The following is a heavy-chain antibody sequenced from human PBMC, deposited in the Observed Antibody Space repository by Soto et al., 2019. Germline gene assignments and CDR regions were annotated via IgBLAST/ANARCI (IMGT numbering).Heavy chain of an antibody. J-gene: IGHJ6*02. Sequence: EVQLVESGGGLVQPGGSLRLSCAASGFTFSSYWMSWVRQAPGKGLEWVANIKQDGSEKYYVDSVKGRFTISRDNAKNSLYLQMNSLRAEDTAVYYCARDGWFGEFYGMDVWGQGTTVTVSS. CDR2: IKQDGSEK. D-gene: IGHD3-10*01. V-gene: IGHV3-7*01. CDR1: GFTFSSYW. CDR3: ARDGWFGEFYGMDV.